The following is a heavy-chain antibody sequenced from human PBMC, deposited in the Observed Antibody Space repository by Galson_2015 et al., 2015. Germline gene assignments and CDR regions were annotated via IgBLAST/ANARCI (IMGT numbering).Heavy chain of an antibody. CDR3: ARDRLIAACYYAMDF. D-gene: IGHD6-13*01. CDR2: ISSSSRYI. Sequence: SLRLSCAASGFTFSSYSMNWVRQAPGKGLEWVSYISSSSRYIYYADSVKGRFTISRDNAKNSLYLQMNSLRAEDTAVYYCARDRLIAACYYAMDFWGQGTSVTVSS. J-gene: IGHJ6*02. V-gene: IGHV3-21*01. CDR1: GFTFSSYS.